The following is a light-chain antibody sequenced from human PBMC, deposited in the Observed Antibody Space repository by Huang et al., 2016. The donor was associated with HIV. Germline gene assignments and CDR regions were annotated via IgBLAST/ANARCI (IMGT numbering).Light chain of an antibody. CDR3: QQYGSSPGT. V-gene: IGKV3-20*01. J-gene: IGKJ1*01. CDR1: QSVNSGY. Sequence: EIVLTQSPGTLSLSPGERATLSCRASQSVNSGYLAWYQQKPGQAPRLLIYGASSRATGIPGRFSGSGSGTDFTLTISRLQPEDLAVYFCQQYGSSPGTFGQGTKVEMK. CDR2: GAS.